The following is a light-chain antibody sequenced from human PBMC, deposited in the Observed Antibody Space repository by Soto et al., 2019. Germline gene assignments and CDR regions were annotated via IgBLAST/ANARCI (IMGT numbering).Light chain of an antibody. J-gene: IGLJ2*01. CDR2: NNN. CDR3: AAWDDRLNDVL. Sequence: QSVLTQPPSASGTPGQRVTISCSGSSSNIGSNTVNWYQQLPGTAPKLLIYNNNQRPSGVPDRFSGSKSGTSASLAISGLQSEDEADYYCAAWDDRLNDVLFGGGTKLTVL. CDR1: SSNIGSNT. V-gene: IGLV1-44*01.